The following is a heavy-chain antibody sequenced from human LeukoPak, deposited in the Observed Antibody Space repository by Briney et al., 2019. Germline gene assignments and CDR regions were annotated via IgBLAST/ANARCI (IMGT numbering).Heavy chain of an antibody. CDR2: LRYDGSDE. J-gene: IGHJ4*02. Sequence: GGSLRLSCAASGFTFSSYGMFWVRQAPGKGLEWVACLRYDGSDEKYADSVKGRFTISRDTSKNTLYLQMNSLRAEDTAVYYCAKDRGIYCSSSSCYTFDYWGQGTLVTVSS. CDR3: AKDRGIYCSSSSCYTFDY. V-gene: IGHV3-30*02. D-gene: IGHD2-2*02. CDR1: GFTFSSYG.